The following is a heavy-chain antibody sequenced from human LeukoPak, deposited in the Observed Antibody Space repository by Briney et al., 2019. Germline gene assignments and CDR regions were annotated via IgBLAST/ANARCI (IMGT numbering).Heavy chain of an antibody. CDR2: IYISGST. CDR1: GGSISTDH. CDR3: AREGAARPGFDY. Sequence: SETLSLTCTVSGGSISTDHWNWIRQPAGKGLEWIGRIYISGSTNYNPSLKSRVTVSVDTSKMLFSLNLRSVTAADTAVYYCAREGAARPGFDYWGQGTLVTVSS. D-gene: IGHD6-6*01. V-gene: IGHV4-4*07. J-gene: IGHJ4*02.